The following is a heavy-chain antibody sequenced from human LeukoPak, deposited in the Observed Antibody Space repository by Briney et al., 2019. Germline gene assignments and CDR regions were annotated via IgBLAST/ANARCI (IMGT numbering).Heavy chain of an antibody. CDR3: TTDLGIQILPLFAH. Sequence: GGSLRLSCAASGFSFIDAWMSCVCQAPGGGLEWVGRSKSKSAGGTIDYAAPVKGRFTVSRDDSKNAFYLQMNSLRAEDTAVYYCTTDLGIQILPLFAHWGQGIMVTVAS. D-gene: IGHD1-26*01. CDR2: SKSKSAGGTI. V-gene: IGHV3-15*01. J-gene: IGHJ1*01. CDR1: GFSFIDAW.